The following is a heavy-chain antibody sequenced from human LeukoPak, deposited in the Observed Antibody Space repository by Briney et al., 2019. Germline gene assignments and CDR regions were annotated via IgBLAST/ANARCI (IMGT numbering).Heavy chain of an antibody. CDR2: ISWNSGSI. D-gene: IGHD6-13*01. Sequence: GGSLRLSCAASGFTFDDYAMHWVRQAPGKGLEWVSGISWNSGSIGYADSVKGRFTISRDNAKNSLYLQMNSLRAEDTALYYCAKASSSWVNYYFDYWGQGTLVTVSS. V-gene: IGHV3-9*01. CDR3: AKASSSWVNYYFDY. J-gene: IGHJ4*02. CDR1: GFTFDDYA.